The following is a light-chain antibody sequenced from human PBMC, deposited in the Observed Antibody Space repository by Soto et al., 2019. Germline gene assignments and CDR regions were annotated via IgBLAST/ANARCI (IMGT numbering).Light chain of an antibody. CDR1: SSDVGSYNL. J-gene: IGLJ2*01. Sequence: QSVLTQPASVSGSPGQSITISCTGTSSDVGSYNLVSWYQQHPGKASKLMIYEGSKRPSGVSNRFSGSKFGNTASLTISGLQAEDEADYYCCSYAGSRVVFGGGTKLTVL. CDR2: EGS. CDR3: CSYAGSRVV. V-gene: IGLV2-23*01.